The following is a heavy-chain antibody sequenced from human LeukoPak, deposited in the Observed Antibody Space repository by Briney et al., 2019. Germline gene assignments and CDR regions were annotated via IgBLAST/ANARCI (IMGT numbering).Heavy chain of an antibody. J-gene: IGHJ4*02. CDR2: ISWNSGSI. CDR1: GFTFDDYA. V-gene: IGHV3-9*01. Sequence: PGRSLRLSCAASGFTFDDYAMHWVRQAPGKGLEWVSGISWNSGSIGYADSVKGRFTISRDNAKNSLYLQMNSLRAEDTAVYYCAKDPNYGGKAINGYWGQGTLVTVSS. D-gene: IGHD4-23*01. CDR3: AKDPNYGGKAINGY.